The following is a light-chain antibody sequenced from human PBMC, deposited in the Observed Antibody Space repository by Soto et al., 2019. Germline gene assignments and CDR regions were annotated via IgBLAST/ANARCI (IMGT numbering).Light chain of an antibody. CDR3: QLRSA. CDR2: DAS. CDR1: PSLRSQ. J-gene: IGKJ5*01. Sequence: ELVLTQSPATLSLSPGERATLSCRASPSLRSQLAWYQQKPGQAPSLLIYDASNRATGIPARFSGSGSGADFNLPTSSLAHEDFAVYYCQLRSAFGQGTRLEIK. V-gene: IGKV3-11*01.